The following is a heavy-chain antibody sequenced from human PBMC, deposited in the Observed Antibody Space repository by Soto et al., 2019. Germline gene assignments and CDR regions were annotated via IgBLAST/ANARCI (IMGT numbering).Heavy chain of an antibody. Sequence: GASVKVSCKASGYTFTGYYMHWVRQAPGQGLEWMGWINPNSGGTNYAQKFQGWVTMTRDTSISTAYMELSRLRSDDTAVYYCARELQSPWPVAAAGVYYGMDVWGQGTTVTVSS. CDR1: GYTFTGYY. CDR2: INPNSGGT. J-gene: IGHJ6*02. V-gene: IGHV1-2*04. D-gene: IGHD6-13*01. CDR3: ARELQSPWPVAAAGVYYGMDV.